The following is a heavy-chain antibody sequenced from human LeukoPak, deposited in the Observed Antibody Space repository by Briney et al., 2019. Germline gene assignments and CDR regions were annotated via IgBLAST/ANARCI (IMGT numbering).Heavy chain of an antibody. V-gene: IGHV3-33*06. CDR2: IWYDGSNI. J-gene: IGHJ3*02. CDR3: AKDFVDYYDSSGYPLHAFDI. D-gene: IGHD3-22*01. CDR1: GLTLSSSG. Sequence: GRSLTLSCAASGLTLSSSGRHWVRQAPGKGLEWVAHIWYDGSNIYYADSVKGRFTVYRDNSKNTVYLQMNSLRAEDTAVYYCAKDFVDYYDSSGYPLHAFDIWGQGTTVTVSS.